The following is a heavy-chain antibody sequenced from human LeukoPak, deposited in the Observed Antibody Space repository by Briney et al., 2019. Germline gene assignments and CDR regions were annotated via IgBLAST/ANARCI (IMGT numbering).Heavy chain of an antibody. CDR3: AREASSSSWYRYDAFDI. J-gene: IGHJ3*02. D-gene: IGHD6-13*01. CDR2: IYYSGST. Sequence: PSETLSLTCTVSGGSISSYYWSWIRQPPGKGLEWIGYIYYSGSTNHNPSLKGRVTISVDTSKNQFSLKLSSVTAADTAVYYCAREASSSSWYRYDAFDIWGQGTMVTVSS. CDR1: GGSISSYY. V-gene: IGHV4-59*01.